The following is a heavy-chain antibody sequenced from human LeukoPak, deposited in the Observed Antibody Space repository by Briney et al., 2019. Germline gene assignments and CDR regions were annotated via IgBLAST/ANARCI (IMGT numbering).Heavy chain of an antibody. J-gene: IGHJ1*01. CDR2: ISGYGGST. CDR3: ANDLAEVREYFQH. CDR1: GFTFSSYV. Sequence: PGGSLRLSCAASGFTFSSYVMNWVRQAPGKGLEWVSVISGYGGSTYYADSVRGRFTISRDNSKNTLYLQMNSLRAEDTAVYYCANDLAEVREYFQHWGQGTLVTVSS. V-gene: IGHV3-23*01.